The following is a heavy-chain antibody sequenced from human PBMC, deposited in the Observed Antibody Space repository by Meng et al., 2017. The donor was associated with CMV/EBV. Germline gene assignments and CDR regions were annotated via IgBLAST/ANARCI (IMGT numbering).Heavy chain of an antibody. D-gene: IGHD1-14*01. V-gene: IGHV4-30-4*08. CDR1: GGPISSGDYY. CDR2: IYYSGST. J-gene: IGHJ4*02. Sequence: QVQLQESGPGLVKPSQTLSLTCTVSGGPISSGDYYWSWIRQPPGKGLEWIGYIYYSGSTHYNPSLKSRVTISVDTSKNQFSLKLSSVTAADTAVYYCARVTSRVAGAFDYWGQGTLVTVSS. CDR3: ARVTSRVAGAFDY.